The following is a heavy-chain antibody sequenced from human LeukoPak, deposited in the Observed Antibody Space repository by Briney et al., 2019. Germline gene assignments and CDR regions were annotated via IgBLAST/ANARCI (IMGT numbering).Heavy chain of an antibody. Sequence: SETLSLTCTVSGGSISSSSYYWGWIRQPPGKGLEWIGSIYYSGSTYYNPSLKSRVTISVDTSKNQFSLTLSSVTAADTAVYYCARDDRFIAAAGTFDPWGQGTLVTVSS. CDR3: ARDDRFIAAAGTFDP. V-gene: IGHV4-39*07. J-gene: IGHJ5*02. CDR1: GGSISSSSYY. D-gene: IGHD6-13*01. CDR2: IYYSGST.